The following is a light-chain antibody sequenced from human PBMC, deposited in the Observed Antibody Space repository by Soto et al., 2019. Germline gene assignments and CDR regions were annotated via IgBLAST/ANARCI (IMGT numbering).Light chain of an antibody. Sequence: DIQMTQSPSSLSSSVGDEVTITCRASQTIMTYLNWYQLKPGKPPRLLIYAASSLQSGVPSRFSGSGSGTDFTLTISSLEPEDFAVYYCQQRSNWITFGQGTRLEIK. V-gene: IGKV1-39*01. J-gene: IGKJ5*01. CDR3: QQRSNWIT. CDR2: AAS. CDR1: QTIMTY.